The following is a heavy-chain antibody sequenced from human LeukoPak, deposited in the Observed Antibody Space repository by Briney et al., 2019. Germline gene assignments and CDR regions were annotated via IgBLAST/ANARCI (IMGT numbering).Heavy chain of an antibody. CDR2: IDHSGSA. J-gene: IGHJ6*03. D-gene: IGHD1-26*01. CDR1: GGSFSSYY. V-gene: IGHV4-34*01. Sequence: PSETLSLTCAVYGGSFSSYYWSWIRQPPGKGLEWIGEIDHSGSATYKPSLKSRVTISVDTSKNQFSLKLSSLTAADTAVYYCARRGQLLGLVYYYYYMDVWGKGTTVTVSS. CDR3: ARRGQLLGLVYYYYYMDV.